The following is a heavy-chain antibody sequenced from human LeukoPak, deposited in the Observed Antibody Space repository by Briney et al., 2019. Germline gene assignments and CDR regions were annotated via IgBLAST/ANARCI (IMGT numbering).Heavy chain of an antibody. CDR3: ARDRKIGALDI. D-gene: IGHD2-21*01. J-gene: IGHJ3*02. CDR1: GYTFTSYG. V-gene: IGHV1-18*01. CDR2: ISAYNGNT. Sequence: ASVKVSCKASGYTFTSYGISWVRQAPGQELEWMGWISAYNGNTNYAQKLQGRVTITMDESTSTAYMELSSLRSEDTAVYYCARDRKIGALDIWGQGTVVTVSS.